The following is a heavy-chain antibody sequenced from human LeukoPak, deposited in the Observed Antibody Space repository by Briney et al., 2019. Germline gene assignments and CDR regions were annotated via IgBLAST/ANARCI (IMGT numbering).Heavy chain of an antibody. CDR3: ARDRRGSGWYTGWWFDP. V-gene: IGHV1-2*02. Sequence: AASVKVSCKASGYTFTGYYMHWVRQAPGQGLEWMGWINPNSGGTNYAQKFQGRVTMTRDTSISTAYMELSRLRSDDTAVYYCARDRRGSGWYTGWWFDPWGQGTLVTVSS. J-gene: IGHJ5*02. CDR2: INPNSGGT. CDR1: GYTFTGYY. D-gene: IGHD6-19*01.